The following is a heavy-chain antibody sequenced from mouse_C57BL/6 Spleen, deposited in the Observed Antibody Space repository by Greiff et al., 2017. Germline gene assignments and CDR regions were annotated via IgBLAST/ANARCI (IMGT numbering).Heavy chain of an antibody. CDR1: GYTFTSYW. D-gene: IGHD1-1*01. J-gene: IGHJ1*03. CDR3: ARWDYGSSYNFDV. Sequence: QVQLQQPGAELVKPGASVKMSCTASGYTFTSYWITWVKQRPGQGLEWIGDIYPGSGSTNYTEKFQSKATLTVDTSSSTAYMQLSSLTSEDSAVYYCARWDYGSSYNFDVWGTGTTVTVSS. CDR2: IYPGSGST. V-gene: IGHV1-55*01.